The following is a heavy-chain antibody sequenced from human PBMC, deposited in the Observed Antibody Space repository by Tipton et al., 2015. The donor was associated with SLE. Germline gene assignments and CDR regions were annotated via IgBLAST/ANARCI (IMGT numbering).Heavy chain of an antibody. CDR1: GGSISSSSYY. D-gene: IGHD3-10*02. Sequence: LSLTCTVSGGSISSSSYYWGWIRQPPGKGLEWIGSIYYSGSTYYNPSLKSRVTISVDTSKNQFSLKLSSVTAADTAVYYCARTTSGAFDIWGQGTLVTVSS. CDR2: IYYSGST. CDR3: ARTTSGAFDI. V-gene: IGHV4-39*01. J-gene: IGHJ4*02.